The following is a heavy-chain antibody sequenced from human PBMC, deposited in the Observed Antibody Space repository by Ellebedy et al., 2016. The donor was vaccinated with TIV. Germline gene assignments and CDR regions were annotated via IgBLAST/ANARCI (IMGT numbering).Heavy chain of an antibody. J-gene: IGHJ4*02. CDR3: ARAFYYDSIAYYFDS. V-gene: IGHV1-2*06. Sequence: ASVKVSCKTSGYSFTAYFLHWVRQAPGQGLEWMGRINPNSGDTTYAQKFLGRVTLTRDTSISTAYMGLSRLRSDDTAIYYCARAFYYDSIAYYFDSWGQGTLVTVSS. D-gene: IGHD3-22*01. CDR1: GYSFTAYF. CDR2: INPNSGDT.